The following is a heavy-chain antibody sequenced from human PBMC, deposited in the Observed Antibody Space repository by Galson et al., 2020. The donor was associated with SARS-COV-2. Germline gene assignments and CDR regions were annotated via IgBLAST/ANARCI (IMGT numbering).Heavy chain of an antibody. Sequence: SETLSLTCTVSGDSISNNLYYWGWIRQPPGKGLEWIGNIYYTGSTYHNPSLKSRLTLSVDASKSQFSLRLSSVTAADTAVYYCASLKGYYVDYWGPGTLVTVSS. CDR2: IYYTGST. V-gene: IGHV4-39*07. CDR3: ASLKGYYVDY. J-gene: IGHJ4*02. CDR1: GDSISNNLYY.